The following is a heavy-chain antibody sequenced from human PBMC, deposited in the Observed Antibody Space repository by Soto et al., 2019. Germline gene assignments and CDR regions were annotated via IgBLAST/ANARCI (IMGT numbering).Heavy chain of an antibody. D-gene: IGHD3-22*01. Sequence: SETLSLTCTVSGGSISSSGYYWGWIRQAPGKGLEWIGSIYYSGSTYYNPSLKSRVAISVDTSKNQFSLMMTSVTAADTDVYYCARRGFGIVDYWGQGNLVTVYS. J-gene: IGHJ4*01. CDR1: GGSISSSGYY. V-gene: IGHV4-39*01. CDR3: ARRGFGIVDY. CDR2: IYYSGST.